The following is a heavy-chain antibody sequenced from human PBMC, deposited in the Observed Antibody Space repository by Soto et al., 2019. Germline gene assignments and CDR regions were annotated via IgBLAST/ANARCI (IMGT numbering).Heavy chain of an antibody. CDR2: IWYDGSTT. CDR3: EKNHNYYDGSGHCYGDGGFDY. J-gene: IGHJ4*02. V-gene: IGHV3-33*08. D-gene: IGHD3-22*01. CDR1: GFIFNNFG. Sequence: QVHLAESGGGVVQPGRSLRLSCAASGFIFNNFGMHWVRQAPGKGLEWVAVIWYDGSTTYYADSVNGRCTIARDNSKNTLYLEINSLRAEDTAVYYCEKNHNYYDGSGHCYGDGGFDYWGQGTRVTVSS.